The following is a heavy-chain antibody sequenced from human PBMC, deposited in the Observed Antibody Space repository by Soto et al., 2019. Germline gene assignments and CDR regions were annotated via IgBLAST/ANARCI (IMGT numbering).Heavy chain of an antibody. CDR2: IYYSGST. Sequence: LETLSLTCTVSGGSISSSSYYWGWIRQPPGKGLEWIGSIYYSGSTYYNPSLKSRVTISVDTSKNQFSLKLSSVTAADTAVYYCARLAGRYCTNGVCPTGFDPWGQGTLVTVSS. V-gene: IGHV4-39*01. J-gene: IGHJ5*02. CDR3: ARLAGRYCTNGVCPTGFDP. CDR1: GGSISSSSYY. D-gene: IGHD2-8*01.